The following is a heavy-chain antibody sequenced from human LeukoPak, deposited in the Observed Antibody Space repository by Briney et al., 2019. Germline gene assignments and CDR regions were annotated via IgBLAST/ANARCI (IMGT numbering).Heavy chain of an antibody. J-gene: IGHJ4*02. CDR2: ISSSGGKV. D-gene: IGHD3-22*01. CDR3: AARSGYYGPFDF. Sequence: GGSLRLSCAASGFTVSSDYMSWVRQAPGKGLEWVSAISSSGGKVYYADSVKGRFTISRDNSNNTMFLQMNSLGAEDTAVYFCAARSGYYGPFDFWGQGNLVAVSS. CDR1: GFTVSSDY. V-gene: IGHV3-23*01.